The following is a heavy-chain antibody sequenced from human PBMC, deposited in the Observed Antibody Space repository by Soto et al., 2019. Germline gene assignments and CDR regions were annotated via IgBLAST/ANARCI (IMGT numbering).Heavy chain of an antibody. V-gene: IGHV5-51*01. CDR1: GYSFTSYW. Sequence: PGESLKISCKGSGYSFTSYWIGWVRQMPGKGLEWMGIIYPGDSDTRYSPPFQGQVTISADKSISPAYLQWSSLKASDTAMYYCARQGSIGEGYCSGGSCYSDAFDIWGQGTMVTVSS. CDR2: IYPGDSDT. CDR3: ARQGSIGEGYCSGGSCYSDAFDI. D-gene: IGHD2-15*01. J-gene: IGHJ3*02.